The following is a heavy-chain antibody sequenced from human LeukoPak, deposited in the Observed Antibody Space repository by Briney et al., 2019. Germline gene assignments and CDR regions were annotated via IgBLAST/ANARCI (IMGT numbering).Heavy chain of an antibody. D-gene: IGHD2-21*02. CDR2: IYSGGST. CDR3: ARALEWVTAMADYFDY. J-gene: IGHJ4*02. CDR1: GFTVSSNY. V-gene: IGHV3-66*01. Sequence: PGGSLRLSCAASGFTVSSNYMGWVRQAPGKGLEWVSVIYSGGSTYYADSVKGRFTISRDNSKNTLYLQMNSLRAEDTAVYYCARALEWVTAMADYFDYWGQGTLVTVSS.